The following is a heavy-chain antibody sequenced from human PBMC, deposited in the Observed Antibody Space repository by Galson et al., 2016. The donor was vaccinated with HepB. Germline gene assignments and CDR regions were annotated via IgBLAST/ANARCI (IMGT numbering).Heavy chain of an antibody. V-gene: IGHV4-39*01. D-gene: IGHD4-23*01. CDR3: VSHRGHTVVPDWFDP. J-gene: IGHJ5*02. CDR2: VFHSGST. Sequence: SETLSLTCTVSGGSISETNNFWGWIRQPPGKRLEWIGDVFHSGSTFYNPSLKSRLTMSVDTSKNQFSMNLNSVTGADTAVYYCVSHRGHTVVPDWFDPWGQGIQVTVSS. CDR1: GGSISETNNF.